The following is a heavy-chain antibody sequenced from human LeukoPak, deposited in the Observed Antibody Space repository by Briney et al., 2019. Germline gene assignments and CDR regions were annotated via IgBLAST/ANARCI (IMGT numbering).Heavy chain of an antibody. D-gene: IGHD1-26*01. CDR1: GFTFGSYA. Sequence: GRSLRLSCAASGFTFGSYAMSWVRQAPGKGLEWVSAISGSGGSTYYADSVKGRFTISRDNSKNTLYLQMNSLRAEDTAVYYCAKNVRWELLRPASHDAFDIWGQGTMVTVSS. J-gene: IGHJ3*02. V-gene: IGHV3-23*01. CDR3: AKNVRWELLRPASHDAFDI. CDR2: ISGSGGST.